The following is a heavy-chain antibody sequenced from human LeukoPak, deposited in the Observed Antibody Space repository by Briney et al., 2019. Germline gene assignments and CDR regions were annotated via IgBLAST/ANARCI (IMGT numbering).Heavy chain of an antibody. Sequence: SETLSLTCAVYGGSFSDYSWSWIRQPPGKGLEWIGEINPSGGTNHNPSLKSRVTISVDTSKNQFSLKLSSVTAADTAVYYCARGLFRHYDSSGYRFWGQGTLVTVSS. CDR2: INPSGGT. V-gene: IGHV4-34*01. CDR3: ARGLFRHYDSSGYRF. J-gene: IGHJ4*02. D-gene: IGHD3-22*01. CDR1: GGSFSDYS.